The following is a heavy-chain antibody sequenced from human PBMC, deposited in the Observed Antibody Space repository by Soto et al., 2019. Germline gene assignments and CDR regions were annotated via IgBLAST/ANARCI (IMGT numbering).Heavy chain of an antibody. Sequence: SVKVSCKASGGTFSSYAISWVRQAPGQGLEWMGGIIPIFGTANYAQKFQGRVTITADKSTSTAYMELSSLRSEDTAVYYCARTSVGVVIIPVYTFPYYYYGMGVWGQGTRVTFSS. V-gene: IGHV1-69*06. CDR3: ARTSVGVVIIPVYTFPYYYYGMGV. J-gene: IGHJ6*02. CDR2: IIPIFGTA. D-gene: IGHD3-3*01. CDR1: GGTFSSYA.